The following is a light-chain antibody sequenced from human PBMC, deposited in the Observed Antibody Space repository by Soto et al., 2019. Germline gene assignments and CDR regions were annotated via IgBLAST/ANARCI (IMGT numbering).Light chain of an antibody. CDR1: QGLTDGF. Sequence: EIVLTQSAGTLSLSPGERATLSCRASQGLTDGFLAWYQQKHGQALRLLIYGISNRATGIPDRFSGGGSGTDFTLTISRLEPKDIAVYYCQQYGTAPFTFGQGTKVEIK. V-gene: IGKV3-20*01. CDR3: QQYGTAPFT. J-gene: IGKJ2*01. CDR2: GIS.